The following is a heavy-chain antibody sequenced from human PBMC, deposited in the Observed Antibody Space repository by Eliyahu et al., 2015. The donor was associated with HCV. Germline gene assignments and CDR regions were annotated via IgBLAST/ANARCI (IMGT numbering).Heavy chain of an antibody. Sequence: QVVLQESGPGLVRPSQTLSLTCTVSGDSFTSGSYYWGWIRQPAGKGLEWVWGIYSRGDTNHNPSLKSRVTISVDPSKSQVSLRLTSVTAADTARYFCARVHNSVFDRWGHGTLVTVSS. J-gene: IGHJ5*02. D-gene: IGHD1-1*01. CDR1: GDSFTSGSYY. V-gene: IGHV4-61*02. CDR2: IYSRGDT. CDR3: ARVHNSVFDR.